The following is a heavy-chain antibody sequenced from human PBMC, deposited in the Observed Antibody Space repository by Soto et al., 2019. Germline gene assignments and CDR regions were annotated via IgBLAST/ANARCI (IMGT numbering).Heavy chain of an antibody. CDR3: ATLVEYYGSGSYYYYFDY. J-gene: IGHJ4*02. D-gene: IGHD3-10*01. V-gene: IGHV1-69*06. CDR2: IIPFFHAP. Sequence: AASVKVSCKASGGTFSRNAISWVRQAPGQGLEWMGGIIPFFHAPNYAQKFQGRVTMTEDTSTDTAYMELSSLRSEDTAVYYCATLVEYYGSGSYYYYFDYWGQGTLVTVSS. CDR1: GGTFSRNA.